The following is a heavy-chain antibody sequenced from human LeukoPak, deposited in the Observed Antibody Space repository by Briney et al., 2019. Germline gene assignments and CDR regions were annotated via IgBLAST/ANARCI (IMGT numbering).Heavy chain of an antibody. Sequence: SETLSLTCTVSGGSISSYYWSWIRQSAGKGLEWIGRIHISESTNYNPSLKSRVTMSVDTSKNQFSLKLSSVTAADTAVYYCARDLGSGGVYFQHWGQGTLVTVSS. CDR1: GGSISSYY. J-gene: IGHJ1*01. CDR3: ARDLGSGGVYFQH. V-gene: IGHV4-4*07. CDR2: IHISEST. D-gene: IGHD3-10*01.